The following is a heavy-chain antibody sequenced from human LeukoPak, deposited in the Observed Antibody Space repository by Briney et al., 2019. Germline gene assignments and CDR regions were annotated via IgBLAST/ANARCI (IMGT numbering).Heavy chain of an antibody. Sequence: ASVKVSCKASGYTFTGYYMHWVRQAPGQGLEWMGWINPNSGGTNYAQKFQGRVTMTRDTSISTAYMELSRLRSDDTAVYYCASSYDSSGTRRDYWGQGTLVTVSS. J-gene: IGHJ4*02. V-gene: IGHV1-2*02. CDR1: GYTFTGYY. CDR3: ASSYDSSGTRRDY. CDR2: INPNSGGT. D-gene: IGHD3-22*01.